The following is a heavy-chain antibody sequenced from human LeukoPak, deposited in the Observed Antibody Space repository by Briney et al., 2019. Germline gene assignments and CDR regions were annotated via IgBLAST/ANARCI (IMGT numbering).Heavy chain of an antibody. D-gene: IGHD3-22*01. CDR2: TIPIFGTA. Sequence: ASVKVSCKASGGTFSSYAISWVRQAPGQGLEWMGGTIPIFGTANYAQKFQGRVTITADESTSTAYMELSSLRSEDTAVYYCARGSVGSGYYDSSGSFDYWGQGTLVTVSS. CDR3: ARGSVGSGYYDSSGSFDY. J-gene: IGHJ4*02. V-gene: IGHV1-69*13. CDR1: GGTFSSYA.